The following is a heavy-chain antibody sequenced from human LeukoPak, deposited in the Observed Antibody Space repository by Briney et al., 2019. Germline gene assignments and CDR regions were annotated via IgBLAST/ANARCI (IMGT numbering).Heavy chain of an antibody. CDR1: GYTFTDYY. CDR3: ARDKAPRYTYGLGH. CDR2: ISPYDGST. Sequence: ASVTVSCKASGYTFTDYYMHWVRQAPGQGLEWMGWISPYDGSTNFAQNLQGRVPMTTDPITSTAFMELRSLRFEDTALYYCARDKAPRYTYGLGHWGQGTLVTVSS. D-gene: IGHD5-18*01. V-gene: IGHV1-18*04. J-gene: IGHJ4*02.